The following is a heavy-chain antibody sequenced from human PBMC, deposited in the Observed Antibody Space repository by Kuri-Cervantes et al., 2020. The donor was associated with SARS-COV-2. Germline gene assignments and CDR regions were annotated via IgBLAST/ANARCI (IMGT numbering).Heavy chain of an antibody. D-gene: IGHD3-3*01. CDR1: GYTFSSYD. Sequence: ASVKVSCKASGYTFSSYDINWVRQATGQGLEWMGWMNPNSGNTGYAQKFQGRVTITRNTSISTAYMELRSLRSDDTAVYYCARGGNYDFWSGSPPPYYMDVWGKGTTVTVSS. CDR2: MNPNSGNT. V-gene: IGHV1-8*03. J-gene: IGHJ6*03. CDR3: ARGGNYDFWSGSPPPYYMDV.